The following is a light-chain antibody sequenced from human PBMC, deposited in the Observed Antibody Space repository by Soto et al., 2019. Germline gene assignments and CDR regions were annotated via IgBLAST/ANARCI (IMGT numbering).Light chain of an antibody. J-gene: IGKJ5*01. CDR3: QQYGSSPPIT. V-gene: IGKV3-20*01. Sequence: EIVLTQSPGTLSLSPGERVTLSCRASQSVSGSDLAWYQQKPGQAPRLLIYGASSRATGIPDRFSGSGSGTDFTLTISRLEPEDFAVYYCQQYGSSPPITFGQGTRLDIK. CDR2: GAS. CDR1: QSVSGSD.